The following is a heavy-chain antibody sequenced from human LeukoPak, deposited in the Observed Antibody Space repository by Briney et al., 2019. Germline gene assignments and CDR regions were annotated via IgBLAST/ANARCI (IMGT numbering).Heavy chain of an antibody. CDR2: INHSGST. J-gene: IGHJ5*02. D-gene: IGHD6-25*01. CDR1: GGFISSSTYY. V-gene: IGHV4-39*07. Sequence: SEALSLTCNVSGGFISSSTYYWGWIRQPPGKGLEWIGEINHSGSTNYNPALKRRVTISVDTPKNQFSLKLSSVTAADTAVYYCARASGGRPSKDNWFDPWGQGTLVTVSS. CDR3: ARASGGRPSKDNWFDP.